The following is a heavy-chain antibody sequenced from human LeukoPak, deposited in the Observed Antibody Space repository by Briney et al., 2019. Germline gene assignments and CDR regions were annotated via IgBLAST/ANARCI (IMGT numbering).Heavy chain of an antibody. Sequence: GGSLRLSCAASGFTFTSFAMSWVRQAPGTGLEWVSGISGSGGDTYYADSVKGRFTISRDNSKNTLSLQMNSLRAEDTAVYYCAKHTLGYCSSASCYVGVASDIWGQGTMVTVSS. D-gene: IGHD2-2*01. J-gene: IGHJ3*02. V-gene: IGHV3-23*01. CDR2: ISGSGGDT. CDR3: AKHTLGYCSSASCYVGVASDI. CDR1: GFTFTSFA.